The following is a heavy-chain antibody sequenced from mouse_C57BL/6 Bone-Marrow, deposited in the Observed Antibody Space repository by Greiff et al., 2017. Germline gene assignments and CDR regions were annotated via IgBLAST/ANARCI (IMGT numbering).Heavy chain of an antibody. D-gene: IGHD1-1*01. CDR3: AREDYYGNMFAY. CDR2: ISSGGSYT. Sequence: EVKLVESGGDLVKPGGSLKLSCAASGFTFTSYGMSWVRQTPGKRLEWVATISSGGSYTYYPDSVKGRYTIPRDNAKNTLYLQMSILESEDTAMYYCAREDYYGNMFAYWGQGTLVTVSA. J-gene: IGHJ3*01. V-gene: IGHV5-6*01. CDR1: GFTFTSYG.